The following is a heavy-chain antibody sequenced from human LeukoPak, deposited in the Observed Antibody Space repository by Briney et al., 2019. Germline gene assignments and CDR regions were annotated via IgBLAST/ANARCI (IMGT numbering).Heavy chain of an antibody. CDR3: ARHGEWFTSSFDY. Sequence: PSETLSLTCAVSGYSISSGYYWGLIRQPPVKGLEWIGSIYHSGSTHYNPSLKSRVTISVDTSKNQFSLKLSSVTAADTAVYYCARHGEWFTSSFDYWGQGTLVTVSS. V-gene: IGHV4-38-2*01. J-gene: IGHJ4*02. CDR1: GYSISSGYY. D-gene: IGHD3-3*01. CDR2: IYHSGST.